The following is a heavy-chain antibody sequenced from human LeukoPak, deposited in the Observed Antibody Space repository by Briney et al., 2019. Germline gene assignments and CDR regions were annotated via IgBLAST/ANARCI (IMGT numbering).Heavy chain of an antibody. J-gene: IGHJ4*02. Sequence: SETLSLTCAVYGGSFSGYYWSWIRQPPGKGLEWIGEINHSGSTNYNPSLKSRVTISVDTSKNQFSLKLSSVTAADTAVYYCATGWKLDYWGQGTLVTVSP. CDR2: INHSGST. V-gene: IGHV4-34*01. D-gene: IGHD2-15*01. CDR1: GGSFSGYY. CDR3: ATGWKLDY.